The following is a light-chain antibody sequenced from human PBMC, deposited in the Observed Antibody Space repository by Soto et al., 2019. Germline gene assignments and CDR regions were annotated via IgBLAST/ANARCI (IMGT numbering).Light chain of an antibody. Sequence: DIQMTQSPSTLSGPVGDRVTITSRASQTISSWLAWYQQKPGKAPKLLIYKASTLKSGVPSRFSGSGSGTEFTLTISSLQPDDFATYYCQHYNSYSEAFGQGTKVDIK. CDR3: QHYNSYSEA. CDR2: KAS. J-gene: IGKJ1*01. CDR1: QTISSW. V-gene: IGKV1-5*03.